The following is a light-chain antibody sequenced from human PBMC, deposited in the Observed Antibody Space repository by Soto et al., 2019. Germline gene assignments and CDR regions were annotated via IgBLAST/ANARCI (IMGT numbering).Light chain of an antibody. CDR2: KAS. V-gene: IGKV1-5*03. CDR1: QSINNW. Sequence: DIQMTQSPSSLSASVGDRVTITCRTSQSINNWLAWYQQKPGKAPKLLIYKASTLESGVPSRFSGSGSGTEFTLTINCLQPDDFATYYCQQYNSYSQFTFGPGTKVDIK. CDR3: QQYNSYSQFT. J-gene: IGKJ3*01.